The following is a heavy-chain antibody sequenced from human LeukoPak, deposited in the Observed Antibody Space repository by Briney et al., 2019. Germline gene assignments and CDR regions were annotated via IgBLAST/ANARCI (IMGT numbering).Heavy chain of an antibody. Sequence: SETLSLTCAVYGGSFSGYYWSWIRQPPGKGLEWIGYIYHSGSTYYNPSLKSRVTISVDRSKNQFSLKLSSVTAADTAVYYCARDAGYSGYNWFDPWGQGTLVTVSS. CDR3: ARDAGYSGYNWFDP. J-gene: IGHJ5*02. V-gene: IGHV4-30-2*01. CDR2: IYHSGST. CDR1: GGSFSGYY. D-gene: IGHD6-13*01.